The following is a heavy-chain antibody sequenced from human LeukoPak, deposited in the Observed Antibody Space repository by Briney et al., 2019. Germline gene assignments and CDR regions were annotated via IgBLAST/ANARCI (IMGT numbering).Heavy chain of an antibody. CDR1: GFTFSSYA. V-gene: IGHV3-23*01. Sequence: PGGSLRLSCAASGFTFSSYAMSWVRQAPGKGLEGVSAISGSGGSTYYADSVKGRFTISRDNSKNTLYLQKNSLRAEDTAVYYCAKGYDYYYYYYMDVWGKGTTVTVSS. D-gene: IGHD5-18*01. CDR2: ISGSGGST. J-gene: IGHJ6*03. CDR3: AKGYDYYYYYYMDV.